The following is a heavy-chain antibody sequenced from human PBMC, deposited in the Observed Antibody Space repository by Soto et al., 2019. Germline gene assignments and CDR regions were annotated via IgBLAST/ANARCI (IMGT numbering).Heavy chain of an antibody. Sequence: QVQLQQWGAGLLKPSETLSLTCAVYGGSFSDYYWTWIRQPPGEGLEWVGEINHSGSTNYNPSLKSRVTISVDTSKNQFSLKLNSVTAADTAIYYCARGGSGWYSDYWGQGTLVTVSS. D-gene: IGHD6-19*01. V-gene: IGHV4-34*01. CDR2: INHSGST. CDR3: ARGGSGWYSDY. CDR1: GGSFSDYY. J-gene: IGHJ4*02.